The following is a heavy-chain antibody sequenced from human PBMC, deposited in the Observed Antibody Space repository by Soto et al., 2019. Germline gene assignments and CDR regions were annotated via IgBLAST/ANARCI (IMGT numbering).Heavy chain of an antibody. CDR3: VVQQKLPCVNY. J-gene: IGHJ4*02. D-gene: IGHD6-13*01. V-gene: IGHV5-51*01. Sequence: GDSLKISCRGSGYSFFGYWIGWVRQMPGKGLEWMGIIYPDDSDTRYSPPFQGHVTISADKSISTAYLQWSSLKASDTAMYVCVVQQKLPCVNYWGQVPQVTVSS. CDR1: GYSFFGYW. CDR2: IYPDDSDT.